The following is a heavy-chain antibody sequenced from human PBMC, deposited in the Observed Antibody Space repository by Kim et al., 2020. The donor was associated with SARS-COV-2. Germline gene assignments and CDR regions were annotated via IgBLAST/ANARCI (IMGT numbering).Heavy chain of an antibody. J-gene: IGHJ4*02. V-gene: IGHV3-23*01. CDR3: AKDSGNDYGGRLDY. Sequence: AGSVKGRFTISRDNSKNTMYLQMNSLRAEDTAVYYCAKDSGNDYGGRLDYWGQGTLVTVSS. D-gene: IGHD4-17*01.